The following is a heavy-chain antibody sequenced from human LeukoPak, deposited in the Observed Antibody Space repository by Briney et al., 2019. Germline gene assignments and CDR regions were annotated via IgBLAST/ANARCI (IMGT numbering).Heavy chain of an antibody. J-gene: IGHJ3*01. CDR3: ARHISVSYDAFDL. V-gene: IGHV4-59*08. Sequence: SETLSLTCTVSGGSITGYLWSWIRQPPGKGLEWIGYVFYSGGTLYNPSLNSRVTISVGTSKTQFSLKLTSVTAADTAVYYCARHISVSYDAFDLWVRGTMVTVSS. D-gene: IGHD6-19*01. CDR2: VFYSGGT. CDR1: GGSITGYL.